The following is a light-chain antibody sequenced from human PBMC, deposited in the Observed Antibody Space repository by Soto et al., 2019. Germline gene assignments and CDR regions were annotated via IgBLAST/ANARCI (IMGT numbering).Light chain of an antibody. CDR1: SSDVGGYNY. J-gene: IGLJ1*01. CDR3: CSYAGNDNFYV. CDR2: EFS. Sequence: QSALTQPPSASGSPGQSVNISCTGTSSDVGGYNYVSWYQQHPGKAPKLMIYEFSRRPSGVPDRFSGSRSANTAFLTVSGLHAEDEADYYCCSYAGNDNFYVFGTGTKLTVL. V-gene: IGLV2-8*01.